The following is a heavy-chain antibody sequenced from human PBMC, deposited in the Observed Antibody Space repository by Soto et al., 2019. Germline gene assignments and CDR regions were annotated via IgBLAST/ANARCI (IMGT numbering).Heavy chain of an antibody. CDR3: ARDPLTSSIAAAGTLD. D-gene: IGHD6-13*01. Sequence: GGSLRLSCAASGFTFSSYSMNWVRQAPGKGLEWVSSISSSSSYIYYADSVKGRFTISRDNAKNSLYLQMSSLRAEDTAAYYCARDPLTSSIAAAGTLDWGQGTLVTVSS. CDR2: ISSSSSYI. V-gene: IGHV3-21*01. CDR1: GFTFSSYS. J-gene: IGHJ4*02.